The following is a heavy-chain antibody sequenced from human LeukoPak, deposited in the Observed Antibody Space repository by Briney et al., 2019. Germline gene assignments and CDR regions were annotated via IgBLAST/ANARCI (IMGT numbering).Heavy chain of an antibody. Sequence: ASVKVSCKASGYAFTGYYMHWVRQAPGQGLEWMGWINPNSGGTNYAQKFQGRVTMTRDTSISTAYMELSRLRSDDTAVYYCAREGGSGSYYNPFDYWGQGTLVTVSS. CDR3: AREGGSGSYYNPFDY. D-gene: IGHD3-10*01. CDR2: INPNSGGT. J-gene: IGHJ4*02. V-gene: IGHV1-2*02. CDR1: GYAFTGYY.